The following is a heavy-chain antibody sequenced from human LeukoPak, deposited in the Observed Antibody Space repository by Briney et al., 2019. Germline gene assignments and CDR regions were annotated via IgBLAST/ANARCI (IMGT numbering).Heavy chain of an antibody. CDR1: GGSITSYY. CDR2: IYYTGST. D-gene: IGHD3-10*01. V-gene: IGHV4-59*01. CDR3: QRDFYGSGRYDY. J-gene: IGHJ4*02. Sequence: SETLSLTCTVSGGSITSYYWSWIRQPPGKGLEWIGYIYYTGSTNYNPSLKSRVTISVVTSKNQFSLKLNSVTAADTAAYYCQRDFYGSGRYDYWGQGTLVTVSS.